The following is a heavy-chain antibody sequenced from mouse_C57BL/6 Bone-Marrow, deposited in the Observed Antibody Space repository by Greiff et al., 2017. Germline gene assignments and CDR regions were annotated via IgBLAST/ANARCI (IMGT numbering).Heavy chain of an antibody. D-gene: IGHD1-1*01. J-gene: IGHJ3*01. CDR2: IDPSDSYT. CDR1: GYTFTSYW. Sequence: QVQLKQPGAELVMPGASVKLSCKASGYTFTSYWMHWVKQRPGQGLEWIGEIDPSDSYTNYNQKFKGKSKLTLNKYSSTAYRQLSSLTTEDSAVYYCARWYYGSSYGFAYWGQGTLVTVSA. CDR3: ARWYYGSSYGFAY. V-gene: IGHV1-69*01.